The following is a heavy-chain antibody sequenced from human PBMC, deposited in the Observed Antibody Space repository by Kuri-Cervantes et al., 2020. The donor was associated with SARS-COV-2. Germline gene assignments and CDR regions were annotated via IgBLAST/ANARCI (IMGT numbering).Heavy chain of an antibody. CDR3: ARSFSSWYPDY. CDR1: GGSVSSGTYY. Sequence: SETLSLTCTVSGGSVSSGTYYWSWIRQPPGKGLEWIGYIYHSGSTYYNPSLKSRVTISVDRSKNQFSLKLSSVTAADTAVYYCARSFSSWYPDYWGQGTLVTVSS. D-gene: IGHD6-13*01. CDR2: IYHSGST. V-gene: IGHV4-30-2*01. J-gene: IGHJ4*02.